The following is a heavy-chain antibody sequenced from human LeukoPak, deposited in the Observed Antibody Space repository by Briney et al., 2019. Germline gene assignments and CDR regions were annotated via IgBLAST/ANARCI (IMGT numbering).Heavy chain of an antibody. Sequence: GGSLRLSCAASGFTFSSYAMCWVRQAPGKGLEWVSTISGSRGSTYYANSVKGRFTISRDNSKNTLYLQMNSLRAEDTAIYYCAKIAETSGSYGQGYDYWGQGTLVTVSS. CDR2: ISGSRGST. CDR3: AKIAETSGSYGQGYDY. J-gene: IGHJ4*02. D-gene: IGHD1-26*01. V-gene: IGHV3-23*01. CDR1: GFTFSSYA.